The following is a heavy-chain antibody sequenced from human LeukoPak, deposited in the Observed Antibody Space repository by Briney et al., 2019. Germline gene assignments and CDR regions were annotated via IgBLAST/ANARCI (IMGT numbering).Heavy chain of an antibody. Sequence: KSSETLSLTCTVSGGSISSYYWSWIRQPPGKGLEWIGYIYYSGSTNYNPSLKSRVTISVDTSKNQFSLKLSSVTAADTAVYYCARLRGSSSLESAFDIWGQGTMVTVSS. CDR3: ARLRGSSSLESAFDI. CDR1: GGSISSYY. V-gene: IGHV4-59*08. D-gene: IGHD6-6*01. CDR2: IYYSGST. J-gene: IGHJ3*02.